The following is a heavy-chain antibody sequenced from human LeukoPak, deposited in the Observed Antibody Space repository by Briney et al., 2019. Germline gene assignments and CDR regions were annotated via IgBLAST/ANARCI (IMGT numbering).Heavy chain of an antibody. Sequence: SETLSLTCTVSGGSISSYYWSWIRQPPGKGLEWIGEINHSGSTNYNPSLMSRVTISVDTSKNQFSLKLSSVTAADTAVYYCARGFKAFDIWGQGTMVTVSS. CDR1: GGSISSYY. CDR2: INHSGST. J-gene: IGHJ3*02. CDR3: ARGFKAFDI. V-gene: IGHV4-34*01.